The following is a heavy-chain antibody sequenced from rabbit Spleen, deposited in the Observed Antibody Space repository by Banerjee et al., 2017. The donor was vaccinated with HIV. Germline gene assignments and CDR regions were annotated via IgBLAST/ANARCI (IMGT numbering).Heavy chain of an antibody. CDR2: VYTGNEKT. D-gene: IGHD8-1*01. Sequence: VESGGGLVKPGSSLTLTCKASGFSFSRAYDMCWVRQAPGKGLEWIACVYTGNEKTYYATWAKGRFTCSKTSSTTVTLQMTSLTVADTATYFCARDVGTSFSTYGMDLWGQGTLVTVS. J-gene: IGHJ6*01. CDR1: GFSFSRAYD. CDR3: ARDVGTSFSTYGMDL. V-gene: IGHV1S40*01.